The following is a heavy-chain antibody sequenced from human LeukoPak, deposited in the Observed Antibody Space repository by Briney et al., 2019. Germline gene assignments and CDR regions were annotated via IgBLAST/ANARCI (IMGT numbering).Heavy chain of an antibody. J-gene: IGHJ3*02. Sequence: PSETLSLTCAVYGGSFSGYYWSWIRQPPGKGLEWIGYIYYSGSTNYNPSLKSRVTISVDTSKNQFSLRLSSVTAADTAVYYCATQGDSSGFDAFDIWGQGTMVTVSS. D-gene: IGHD3-22*01. CDR2: IYYSGST. V-gene: IGHV4-59*01. CDR1: GGSFSGYY. CDR3: ATQGDSSGFDAFDI.